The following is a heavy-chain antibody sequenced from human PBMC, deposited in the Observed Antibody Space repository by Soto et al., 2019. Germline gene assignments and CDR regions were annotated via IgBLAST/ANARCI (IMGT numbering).Heavy chain of an antibody. Sequence: EVQLLESGGGLVQPGGSLRLSCSGSGVVFRGYAMSWVRQAPGKGLEWVSGISCSVYESGGGSYYADSVKGRFTISRDDSKNTVYLQMNSLRADDTAVYYCARDRYGRTYVSFDYWGQGMLVTVSS. D-gene: IGHD3-16*01. CDR1: GVVFRGYA. CDR2: ISCSVYESGGGS. J-gene: IGHJ4*02. V-gene: IGHV3-23*01. CDR3: ARDRYGRTYVSFDY.